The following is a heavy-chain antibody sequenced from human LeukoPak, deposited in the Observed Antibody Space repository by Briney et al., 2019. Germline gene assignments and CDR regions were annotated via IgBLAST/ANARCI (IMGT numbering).Heavy chain of an antibody. V-gene: IGHV1-2*02. CDR1: GYTFIGYY. CDR3: ARGPSSTVTAGYFDY. CDR2: INPDSGGT. D-gene: IGHD2-21*02. J-gene: IGHJ4*02. Sequence: ASVTVSCKASGYTFIGYYMHWVRQAPGQGLEWMGWINPDSGGTNYAQKFQGRVTMTRDTSITTAYMELSRLRSDDTAVYYCARGPSSTVTAGYFDYWGQGTLVTVSS.